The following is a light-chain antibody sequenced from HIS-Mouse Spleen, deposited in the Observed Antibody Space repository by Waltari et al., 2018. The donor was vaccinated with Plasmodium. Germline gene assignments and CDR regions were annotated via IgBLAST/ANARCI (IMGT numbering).Light chain of an antibody. CDR1: ALPKKY. Sequence: SYELTQPPSVSVSPGQPARITCSGDALPKKYAYWYQQKSGQAPVLVIYEDSKRPSGNPERFSGSSSGTMATLTISGAQVEDEADYYCYSTDSSGNHRVFGGGTKLTVL. J-gene: IGLJ3*02. CDR2: EDS. V-gene: IGLV3-10*01. CDR3: YSTDSSGNHRV.